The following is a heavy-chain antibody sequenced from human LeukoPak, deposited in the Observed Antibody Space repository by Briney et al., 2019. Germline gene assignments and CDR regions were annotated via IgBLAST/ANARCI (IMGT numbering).Heavy chain of an antibody. D-gene: IGHD4-23*01. J-gene: IGHJ4*02. Sequence: QPGRSLRLSCAASGFIFSTYGIHWVRQAPGKGLEWVAVISNDGSNKYYADSVKGRFIISRDNSKNTLYLQMNSLRAEDTAVYYCAKGLSGGGQRGYFDYWGQGTLVTVSS. CDR1: GFIFSTYG. V-gene: IGHV3-30*18. CDR2: ISNDGSNK. CDR3: AKGLSGGGQRGYFDY.